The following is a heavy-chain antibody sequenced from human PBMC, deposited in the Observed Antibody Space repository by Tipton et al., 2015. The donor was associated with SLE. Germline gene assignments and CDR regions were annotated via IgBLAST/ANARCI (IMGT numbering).Heavy chain of an antibody. J-gene: IGHJ1*01. V-gene: IGHV4-34*01. CDR1: GGSFSGYY. CDR2: INHSGST. CDR3: ARAPPFQH. Sequence: TLSLTCAVYGGSFSGYYWSWIRQPPGKGLEWIGEINHSGSTNYNPSLKSRFTISVDTSKNQFALKLSSVTAADTAVYYCARAPPFQHWGQGTLVTVSS.